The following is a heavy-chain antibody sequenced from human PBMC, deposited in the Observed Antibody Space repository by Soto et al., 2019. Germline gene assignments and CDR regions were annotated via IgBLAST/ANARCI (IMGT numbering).Heavy chain of an antibody. Sequence: QLQLQESGPGLVKPSETLSLTCTVSGGSISSSSYYWGWIRQPPGKGLEWIGSIYYSGSTYYNPSLKSRVTISVDTSKNQFSLKLTSVTAADTAVYYCARHFDYGSGKRNHWFDPWGQGTLVTVSS. CDR1: GGSISSSSYY. CDR2: IYYSGST. J-gene: IGHJ5*02. CDR3: ARHFDYGSGKRNHWFDP. D-gene: IGHD3-10*01. V-gene: IGHV4-39*01.